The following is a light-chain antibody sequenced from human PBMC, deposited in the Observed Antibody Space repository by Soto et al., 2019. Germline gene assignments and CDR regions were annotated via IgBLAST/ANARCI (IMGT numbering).Light chain of an antibody. V-gene: IGLV2-14*01. Sequence: QSALTQPASVSGSPGQSITISCTGTSSDVGGYNYVSWYQQHPGKAPKLMIYDVSNRPSGVSNRFSGSKSGNTASLTISGLHAEDEADYYGSSYTSSSTFVVFGGGTKLTVL. CDR1: SSDVGGYNY. CDR2: DVS. J-gene: IGLJ2*01. CDR3: SSYTSSSTFVV.